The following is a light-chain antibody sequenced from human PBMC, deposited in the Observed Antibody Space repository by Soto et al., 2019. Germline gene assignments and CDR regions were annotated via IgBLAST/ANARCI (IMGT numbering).Light chain of an antibody. CDR2: DAS. CDR3: QQYNNWPPFT. J-gene: IGKJ2*01. Sequence: EVAMTQSPATLSVSPGETATLSCRASVSVSSNLAWYQHKPGQAPRLLIYDASTRATGIPARFSGGQSGTEFTLTISSLQSEDFGVYYYQQYNNWPPFTFGQGTSLEIK. CDR1: VSVSSN. V-gene: IGKV3-15*01.